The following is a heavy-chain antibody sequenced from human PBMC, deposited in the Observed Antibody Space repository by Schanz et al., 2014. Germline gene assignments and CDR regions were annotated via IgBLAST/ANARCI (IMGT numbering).Heavy chain of an antibody. Sequence: EVQLVESGGCLVQPGGSLRLSCAASGFTFSNYWMHWVRQAPGKGLVWVSRIISDGSVTNYADSVKGRFTISRDNARNTLYLQMNSLRAEDTAVYYCTRLVVTPLSDAFDIWGQGTLVTVSS. D-gene: IGHD2-21*02. CDR2: IISDGSVT. J-gene: IGHJ3*02. V-gene: IGHV3-74*01. CDR3: TRLVVTPLSDAFDI. CDR1: GFTFSNYW.